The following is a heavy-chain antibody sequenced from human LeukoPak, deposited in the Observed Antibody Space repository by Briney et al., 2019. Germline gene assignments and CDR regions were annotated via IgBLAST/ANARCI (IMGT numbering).Heavy chain of an antibody. J-gene: IGHJ6*04. Sequence: GASVKVSCKASGGTFSSYAISWVRQAPGQGLEWMGGIIPIFGTANYAQKFQSRVTITADESTSTAYMELSSLRSEDTAVYYCARARPDIVVVPAANYYYYGMDVWGKGTTVTVSS. CDR2: IIPIFGTA. V-gene: IGHV1-69*13. D-gene: IGHD2-2*01. CDR1: GGTFSSYA. CDR3: ARARPDIVVVPAANYYYYGMDV.